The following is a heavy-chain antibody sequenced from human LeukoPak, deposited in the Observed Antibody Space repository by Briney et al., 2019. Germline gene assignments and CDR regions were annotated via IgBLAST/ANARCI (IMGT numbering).Heavy chain of an antibody. CDR1: GFTFRSYG. D-gene: IGHD3-22*01. Sequence: GGSLRLSCAASGFTFRSYGMHWVRQAPGKGLEWVAFIRYDGNNKYCADSVKGRFTISRDNSKNTVYLQMNSLRAEDTAVYYCAKDPTHFRVWDDYDNTRLNSWGQGTLVTVSS. CDR2: IRYDGNNK. CDR3: AKDPTHFRVWDDYDNTRLNS. J-gene: IGHJ4*02. V-gene: IGHV3-30*02.